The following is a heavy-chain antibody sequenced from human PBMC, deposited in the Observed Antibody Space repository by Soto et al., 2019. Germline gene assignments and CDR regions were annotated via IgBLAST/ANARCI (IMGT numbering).Heavy chain of an antibody. CDR1: GGSISSYY. D-gene: IGHD2-15*01. CDR3: ARHSNYYYYGMDV. Sequence: QVQLQESGPGLVKPSETLSLTCTVSGGSISSYYWSWIRQPPGKGLEWIGYIYYSGSTYYNPSLKSRVTISVDTSKNQFSLKLSSVTAADTAVYYCARHSNYYYYGMDVWGQGTTVTVSS. CDR2: IYYSGST. V-gene: IGHV4-59*04. J-gene: IGHJ6*02.